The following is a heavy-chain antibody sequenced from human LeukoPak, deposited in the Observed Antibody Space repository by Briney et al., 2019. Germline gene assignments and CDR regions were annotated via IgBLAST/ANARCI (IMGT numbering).Heavy chain of an antibody. CDR3: ARLCSSTSCYSDHYYGMDV. V-gene: IGHV5-10-1*01. D-gene: IGHD2-2*01. CDR1: GYSFTSYW. J-gene: IGHJ6*02. CDR2: IDPSDSYT. Sequence: GESLKISCKGSGYSFTSYWISWVRQMPGKGLEWMGRIDPSDSYTNYSPSFQGHVTISADKSISTAYLQWSSLKASDTAMYYCARLCSSTSCYSDHYYGMDVWGQGTTVTVSS.